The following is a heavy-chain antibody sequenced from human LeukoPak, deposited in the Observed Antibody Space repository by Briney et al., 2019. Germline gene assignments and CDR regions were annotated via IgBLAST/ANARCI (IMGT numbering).Heavy chain of an antibody. CDR3: ARDGKRTSMITSGGARPHYFDY. CDR2: VYYSGST. V-gene: IGHV4-39*07. Sequence: SQTLSLTCTVSGGSISSSSYSWGWIRQPPGKGLEWIGSVYYSGSTYYNPSLKSRVTISVDTSKNQFSLKLSSVAAADTAVFYCARDGKRTSMITSGGARPHYFDYWGQGALVTVSS. J-gene: IGHJ4*02. CDR1: GGSISSSSYS. D-gene: IGHD3-16*01.